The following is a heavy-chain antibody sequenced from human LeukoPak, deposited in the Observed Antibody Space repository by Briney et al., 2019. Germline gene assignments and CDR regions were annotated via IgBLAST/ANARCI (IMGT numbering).Heavy chain of an antibody. D-gene: IGHD5/OR15-5a*01. CDR3: ARPVATIYETLDY. J-gene: IGHJ4*02. CDR2: INQDGGEK. Sequence: GGSLRLSCAASGFTFSRHWMTWVRQTPGKGLEGVADINQDGGEKHYGDSVKGGFTISRDNAKNSLSLQMDSLRAEDGPVYYCARPVATIYETLDYWGQGTLVTVSS. CDR1: GFTFSRHW. V-gene: IGHV3-7*01.